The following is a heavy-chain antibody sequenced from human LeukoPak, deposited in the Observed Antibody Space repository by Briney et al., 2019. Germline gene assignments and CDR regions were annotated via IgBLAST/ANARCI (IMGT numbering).Heavy chain of an antibody. D-gene: IGHD3-10*01. J-gene: IGHJ4*02. Sequence: SETLSLTCTVSGGSISSYYWSWMRQPPGKGLEWIGDIYPSGTTKYNPSLKSRVTISVDKSRNQFSLKLTSVTAADTAVYYCARLIYGSGSYYKDYWGQGTLVTVSS. CDR1: GGSISSYY. CDR3: ARLIYGSGSYYKDY. CDR2: IYPSGTT. V-gene: IGHV4-59*08.